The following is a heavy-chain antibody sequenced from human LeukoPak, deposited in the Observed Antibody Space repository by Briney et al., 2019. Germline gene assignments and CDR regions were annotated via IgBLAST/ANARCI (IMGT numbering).Heavy chain of an antibody. J-gene: IGHJ4*02. CDR2: ISAYNGNT. CDR1: GYTFTSYG. D-gene: IGHD1-1*01. CDR3: ARGPTGTYDPGDY. Sequence: ASVKVSCKASGYTFTSYGISCVRQAPGQGLEWVGWISAYNGNTNYAQKLQGRVTMTTGTSTSTAYMELRSLKSDDTAVYYCARGPTGTYDPGDYWGQGTLVTVSS. V-gene: IGHV1-18*01.